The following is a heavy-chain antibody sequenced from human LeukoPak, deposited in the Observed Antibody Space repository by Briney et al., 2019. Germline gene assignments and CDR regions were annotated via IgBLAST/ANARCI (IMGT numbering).Heavy chain of an antibody. CDR1: GGSISSSSYY. Sequence: SETLSLTCTVSGGSISSSSYYWGWIRQPPGEGLEWIGSIYYSGSTYYNPSLKSRVTISVDTSKNQFSLKLSSVTAADTAVYYCARQPGLAGFSFDYWGQGTLVTVSS. CDR3: ARQPGLAGFSFDY. CDR2: IYYSGST. V-gene: IGHV4-39*01. D-gene: IGHD6-19*01. J-gene: IGHJ4*02.